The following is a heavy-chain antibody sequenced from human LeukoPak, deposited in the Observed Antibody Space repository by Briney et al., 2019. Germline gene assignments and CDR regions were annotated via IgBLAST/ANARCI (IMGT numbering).Heavy chain of an antibody. J-gene: IGHJ4*02. D-gene: IGHD6-19*01. Sequence: PGGSLRLSCAAPGFTFSSYAMHWVRQAPGKGLEWVAVISYDGSNKYYADSVKGRFTIPRDNSKNTLYLQMNSLRAEDTAVYYCAREAYSSGWYGDYWGQGTLVTVSS. CDR3: AREAYSSGWYGDY. V-gene: IGHV3-30-3*01. CDR1: GFTFSSYA. CDR2: ISYDGSNK.